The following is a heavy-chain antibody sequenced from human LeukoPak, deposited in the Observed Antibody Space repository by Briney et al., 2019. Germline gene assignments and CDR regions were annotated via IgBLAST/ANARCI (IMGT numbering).Heavy chain of an antibody. D-gene: IGHD1-26*01. V-gene: IGHV4-34*01. Sequence: PSETLSLTCAVYGGSFSGYYWSWIRQPPGKGLEWIGEINHSGSTNYNPSLKSRVTISVDTSKNQFSLKLSSVTAADTAVYYCARPRYSGSYSGVYNWFDPWAREPWSPSPQ. CDR1: GGSFSGYY. CDR3: ARPRYSGSYSGVYNWFDP. J-gene: IGHJ5*02. CDR2: INHSGST.